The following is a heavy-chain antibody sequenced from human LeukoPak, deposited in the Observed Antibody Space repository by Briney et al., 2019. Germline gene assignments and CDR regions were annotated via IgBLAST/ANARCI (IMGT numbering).Heavy chain of an antibody. CDR1: RFSLSSSGVS. V-gene: IGHV2-5*01. CDR2: VYWSDDK. CDR3: AHRGYNDGFDY. D-gene: IGHD5-18*01. Sequence: SGPTLVNPTQTLTLTCTFSRFSLSSSGVSVGWIRQPPGKALEWLALVYWSDDKRYSPSLKSRLTITKDTSKNQVVLTMTNVDPVDTATYYCAHRGYNDGFDYWGQGTLVTVSS. J-gene: IGHJ4*02.